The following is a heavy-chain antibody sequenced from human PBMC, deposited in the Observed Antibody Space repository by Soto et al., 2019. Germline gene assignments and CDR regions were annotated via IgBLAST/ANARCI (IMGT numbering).Heavy chain of an antibody. CDR2: INPATGAA. V-gene: IGHV1-2*02. J-gene: IGHJ3*02. CDR1: GYPVTAYY. CDR3: ERGGGVGVAGSAAFDM. D-gene: IGHD3-3*01. Sequence: QLHLVQSGAVVKKPGASVTVSCSASGYPVTAYYMHWVRQAPGRGLEWMGGINPATGAAKYTQTFQGGVTMTRDTSTSTVFRELSGLASEDTAVFYCERGGGVGVAGSAAFDMWGQGTLVTVSS.